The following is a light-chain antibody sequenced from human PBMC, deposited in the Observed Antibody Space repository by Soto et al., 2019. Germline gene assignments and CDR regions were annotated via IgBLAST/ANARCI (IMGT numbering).Light chain of an antibody. J-gene: IGKJ4*01. V-gene: IGKV3-20*01. CDR1: PSVSGTY. CDR2: SAS. CDR3: QQYGNSRCT. Sequence: EIVLTQSPGTLSLSPVERATLSRRASPSVSGTYIAWYQQKPGQAPRLLIHSASSRAAGIPDRFSGSGSGTDFTLTISRLEPEDFAVYYCQQYGNSRCTFGRGTKVDIK.